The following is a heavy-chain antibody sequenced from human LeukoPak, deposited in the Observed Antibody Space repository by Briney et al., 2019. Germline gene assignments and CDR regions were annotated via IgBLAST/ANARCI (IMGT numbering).Heavy chain of an antibody. CDR2: IYTSGST. CDR3: ARGRSYSDSSGPDAFDI. Sequence: SETLSLTCTVSGGSISSGSYYWSWIRQPAGKGLEWIGRIYTSGSTNYNPSLKSRVTMSVDTSKNQFSLKLSSVTAADTAVYYCARGRSYSDSSGPDAFDIWGQGTMVTVSS. CDR1: GGSISSGSYY. D-gene: IGHD3-22*01. V-gene: IGHV4-61*02. J-gene: IGHJ3*02.